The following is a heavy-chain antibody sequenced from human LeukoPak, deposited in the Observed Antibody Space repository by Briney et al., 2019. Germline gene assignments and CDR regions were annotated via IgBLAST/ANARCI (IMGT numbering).Heavy chain of an antibody. D-gene: IGHD2-21*01. Sequence: SETLSLTCAVYGGSFSGYYWSWIRQHPGKGLEWIAYIYYTGSTYYNLSLKSRLTISVDTSKNHFSLRLSSMTAADTAVYYCARVPSVIDAFDIWGQGTMVTVSS. CDR3: ARVPSVIDAFDI. J-gene: IGHJ3*02. V-gene: IGHV4-31*11. CDR1: GGSFSGYY. CDR2: IYYTGST.